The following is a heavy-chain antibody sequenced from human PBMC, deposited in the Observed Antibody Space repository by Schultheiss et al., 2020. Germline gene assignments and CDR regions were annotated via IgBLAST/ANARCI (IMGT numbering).Heavy chain of an antibody. V-gene: IGHV3-9*01. Sequence: GGSLRLSCAASGFTFDDYAMHWVRQAPGKGLEWVSGISWNSGSIGYADSVKGRFTISRDNSKNTLYLQMNSLRAEDTAVYYCARSRIDCSSTSCYTWFDPWGQGTLVTVSS. D-gene: IGHD2-2*02. CDR2: ISWNSGSI. CDR3: ARSRIDCSSTSCYTWFDP. CDR1: GFTFDDYA. J-gene: IGHJ5*02.